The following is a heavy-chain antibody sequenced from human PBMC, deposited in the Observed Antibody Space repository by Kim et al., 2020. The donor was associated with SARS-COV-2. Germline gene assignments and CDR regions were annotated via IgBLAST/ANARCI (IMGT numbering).Heavy chain of an antibody. CDR2: INPNTGDT. V-gene: IGHV1-2*06. Sequence: ASVKVSCKASGYTFISYHLYWVRQAPGQGLEWMGRINPNTGDTNNAQKFQGRVTMTRDTSITTAYMELSRLTSDDTAIYYCARSLRSGPYWGQGTLVTVS. CDR3: ARSLRSGPY. CDR1: GYTFISYH. J-gene: IGHJ4*02.